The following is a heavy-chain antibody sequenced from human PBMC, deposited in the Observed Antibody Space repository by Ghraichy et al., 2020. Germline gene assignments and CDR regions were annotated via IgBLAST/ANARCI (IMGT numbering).Heavy chain of an antibody. V-gene: IGHV5-51*01. CDR1: GYSFTSYW. Sequence: GESLNISCKGSGYSFTSYWIGWVRQMPGKGLEWMGIIYPGDSDTRYSPSFQGQVTISADKSISTAYLQWSSLKASDTAMYYCARHGRGCSGGSCYSGYYYYYYMDVWGKGTTVTVSS. D-gene: IGHD2-15*01. CDR2: IYPGDSDT. CDR3: ARHGRGCSGGSCYSGYYYYYYMDV. J-gene: IGHJ6*03.